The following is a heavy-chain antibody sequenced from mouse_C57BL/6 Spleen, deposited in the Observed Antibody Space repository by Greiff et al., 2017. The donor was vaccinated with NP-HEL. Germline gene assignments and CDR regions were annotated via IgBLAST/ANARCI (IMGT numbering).Heavy chain of an antibody. V-gene: IGHV1-22*01. CDR3: ARGGGYYDYDGDYAMDY. J-gene: IGHJ4*01. CDR2: INPNNGGT. D-gene: IGHD2-4*01. Sequence: VQLKESGPELVKPGASVKMSCKASGYTFTDYNMHWVKQSHGKSLEWIGYINPNNGGTSYNQKFKGKATLTVNKSSSTAYMELRSLTSEDSAVYYCARGGGYYDYDGDYAMDYWGQGTSVTVSS. CDR1: GYTFTDYN.